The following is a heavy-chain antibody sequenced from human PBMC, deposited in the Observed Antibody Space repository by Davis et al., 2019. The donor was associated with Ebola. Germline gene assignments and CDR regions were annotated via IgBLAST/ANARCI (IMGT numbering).Heavy chain of an antibody. CDR2: FMWDGSKI. D-gene: IGHD2-15*01. V-gene: IGHV3-9*01. CDR3: GKDITPGGLDS. J-gene: IGHJ4*02. CDR1: GFTFHEHA. Sequence: PGGFLRLSCSASGFTFHEHAMHWVRQVPGQGLEWVSGFMWDGSKIGYADSVKGRFTISRDSAKNCLYLQMDSLRTEDTALYYCGKDITPGGLDSWGQGTLVTVSS.